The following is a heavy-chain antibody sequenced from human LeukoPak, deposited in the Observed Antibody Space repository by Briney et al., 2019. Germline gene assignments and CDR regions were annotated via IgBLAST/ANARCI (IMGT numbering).Heavy chain of an antibody. CDR3: VKRGSDGGPYFFDY. J-gene: IGHJ4*02. CDR2: ISKEGSNK. V-gene: IGHV3-30*18. Sequence: GGSLRLSCGASGFTFSTYPMHWVRQAPGKGLEWVAAISKEGSNKYYADSVKGRYTISRDSSKNMLYLGMNSLSGEDTAVYYCVKRGSDGGPYFFDYWGQGTLVTVSS. D-gene: IGHD3-3*01. CDR1: GFTFSTYP.